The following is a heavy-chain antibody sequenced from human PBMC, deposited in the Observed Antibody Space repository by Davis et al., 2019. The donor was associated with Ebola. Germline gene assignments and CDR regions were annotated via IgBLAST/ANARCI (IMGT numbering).Heavy chain of an antibody. Sequence: ASVKVSCKASGYTFTGNYIHWVRQAPGQGLEWMGWINPNSGGTNYAQTFQGRVAMTADTSITTAYMSLSSLRSEDTAVYYCARDRNSGSYTAANYWGQGTLVTVSS. V-gene: IGHV1-2*02. CDR1: GYTFTGNY. CDR3: ARDRNSGSYTAANY. CDR2: INPNSGGT. D-gene: IGHD1-26*01. J-gene: IGHJ4*02.